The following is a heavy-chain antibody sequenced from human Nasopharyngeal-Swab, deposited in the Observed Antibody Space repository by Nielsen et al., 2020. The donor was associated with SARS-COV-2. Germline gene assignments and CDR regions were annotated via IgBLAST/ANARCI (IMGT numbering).Heavy chain of an antibody. V-gene: IGHV4-61*08. CDR2: IYYSGST. J-gene: IGHJ4*02. CDR3: ARGGDGGLAHFDY. CDR1: GGSISSGGYS. D-gene: IGHD2-21*01. Sequence: SETLSLTCAVSGGSISSGGYSWSWIRQPPGKGLEWIGYIYYSGSTYYNPSLKSRVTISLDTSKNQFSLKLSSVTAADTAVYYCARGGDGGLAHFDYWGQGNLVTVSS.